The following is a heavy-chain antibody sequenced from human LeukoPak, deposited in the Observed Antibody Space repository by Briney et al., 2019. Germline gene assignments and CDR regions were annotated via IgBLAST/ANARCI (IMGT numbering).Heavy chain of an antibody. CDR3: AKTSAGIRGGYFDY. V-gene: IGHV3-23*01. CDR1: GFTFSSYA. CDR2: INDSGGNT. Sequence: GGSLRLSCAASGFTFSSYAMSWVRQAPGKGLEWVSLINDSGGNTYYADSVKGRFTISRDNTKNTLFLQMSSLRAEDTAVYYCAKTSAGIRGGYFDYWGQGTLVTVSS. D-gene: IGHD3-10*01. J-gene: IGHJ4*02.